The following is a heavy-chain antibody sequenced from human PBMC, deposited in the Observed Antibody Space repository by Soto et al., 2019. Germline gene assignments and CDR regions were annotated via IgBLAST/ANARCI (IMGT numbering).Heavy chain of an antibody. D-gene: IGHD1-26*01. CDR2: IYYSGST. Sequence: SETLSLTCTVSGGSISIGDYYWSWIRQPPGKGLEWIGYIYYSGSTYYNPSLKSRVTISVDTSKNQFSLKLSSVTAADTAVYYCAREGAGNSFDYWGQGTLVTVSS. J-gene: IGHJ4*02. CDR3: AREGAGNSFDY. V-gene: IGHV4-30-4*01. CDR1: GGSISIGDYY.